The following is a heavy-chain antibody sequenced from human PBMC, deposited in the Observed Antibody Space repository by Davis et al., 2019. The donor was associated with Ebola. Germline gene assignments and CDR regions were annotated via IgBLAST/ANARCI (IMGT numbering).Heavy chain of an antibody. CDR1: GGSISSGDYY. V-gene: IGHV4-30-4*01. D-gene: IGHD1-26*01. CDR2: IYYSGST. Sequence: LRLSCTVSGGSISSGDYYWSWIRQPPGKGLEWIGYIYYSGSTYYNPSLKSRVTISVDTSKNQFSLKLSSVTAADTAVYYCARGARVGLYTSWFDPWGQGTLVTVSS. CDR3: ARGARVGLYTSWFDP. J-gene: IGHJ5*02.